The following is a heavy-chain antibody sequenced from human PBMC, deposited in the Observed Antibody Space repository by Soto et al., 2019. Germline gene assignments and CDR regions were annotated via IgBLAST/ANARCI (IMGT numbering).Heavy chain of an antibody. CDR3: TTDLSSGLYYFDY. V-gene: IGHV3-15*01. D-gene: IGHD6-19*01. CDR1: GFTFSNAW. J-gene: IGHJ4*02. CDR2: IKSKTDGGTT. Sequence: GGSLRLSCAASGFTFSNAWMSWVRQAPGKGLEWVGRIKSKTDGGTTDYAAPVKGRFTISRDDSKNTLYLQMNSLKTEDTAVYYCTTDLSSGLYYFDYWGQGTLVTVSS.